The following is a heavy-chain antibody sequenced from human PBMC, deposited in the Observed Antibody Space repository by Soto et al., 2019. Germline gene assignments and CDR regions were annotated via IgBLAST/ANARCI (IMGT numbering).Heavy chain of an antibody. CDR1: GFTVSSNY. Sequence: PGGSLRLSCAASGFTVSSNYMSWVRQAPGKGLEWVSVIYSGGSTYCADSVKGRFTISRDNSKNTLYLQMNSLRAEDTAVYYCARDRPAASTEIAVAGNLHYYYYIDVWGKGTTVTVSS. CDR2: IYSGGST. CDR3: ARDRPAASTEIAVAGNLHYYYYIDV. J-gene: IGHJ6*03. D-gene: IGHD6-19*01. V-gene: IGHV3-66*01.